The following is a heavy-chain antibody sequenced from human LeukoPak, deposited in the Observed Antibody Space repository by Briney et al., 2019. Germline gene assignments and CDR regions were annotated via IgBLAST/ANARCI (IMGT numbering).Heavy chain of an antibody. J-gene: IGHJ4*02. CDR1: GGSISSSSYY. V-gene: IGHV4-39*01. D-gene: IGHD3-16*01. CDR2: IYYSGST. Sequence: SETLSLTCTVSGGSISSSSYYWGWIRQPPGKGLEWIGSIYYSGSTYYNPPLKSRVTISVDTSKNQFSLKLSSVTAADTAVYYCARRSMITFGGSIVFWGQGTLVTVSS. CDR3: ARRSMITFGGSIVF.